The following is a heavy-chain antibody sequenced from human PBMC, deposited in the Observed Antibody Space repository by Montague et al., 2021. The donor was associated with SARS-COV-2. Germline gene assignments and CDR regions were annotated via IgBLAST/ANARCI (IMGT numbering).Heavy chain of an antibody. CDR3: ARGGWGDPGTWRLFDY. CDR2: N. D-gene: IGHD6-13*01. J-gene: IGHJ4*02. Sequence: NDYAVSLKSRITINPDTSKNQFSLQLNSVTPEDPAVYYCARGGWGDPGTWRLFDYWGQGTLLTVSS. V-gene: IGHV6-1*01.